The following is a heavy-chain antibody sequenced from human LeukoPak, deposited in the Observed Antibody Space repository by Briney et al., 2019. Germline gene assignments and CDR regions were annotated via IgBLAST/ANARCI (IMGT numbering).Heavy chain of an antibody. J-gene: IGHJ5*02. CDR2: INHSGST. D-gene: IGHD2-15*01. Sequence: SETLSLTCAVYGGSFSGYYWSWIRQPPGQGLEWIGEINHSGSTTYNPSLKSRVTISLDTSKNQFSLKLSSVTAADTAVYYCARVVVAATDWFDPWGLGTLVTVSS. CDR1: GGSFSGYY. V-gene: IGHV4-34*01. CDR3: ARVVVAATDWFDP.